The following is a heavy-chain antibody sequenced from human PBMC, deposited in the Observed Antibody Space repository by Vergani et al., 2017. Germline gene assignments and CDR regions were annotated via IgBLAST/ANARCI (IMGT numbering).Heavy chain of an antibody. J-gene: IGHJ2*01. CDR1: GYTFTNFG. V-gene: IGHV1-18*01. CDR3: ARDRRSYVSGSYWYFYL. Sequence: QVQLVQSGAEVKKPGASVKVSCKASGYTFTNFGLSWVRQAPGQGLEWMGWISAYNGNTNYAQKFQGRVTMTTDTPTSTAYMLLRSLRSDDTAVYYCARDRRSYVSGSYWYFYLWGRGTLVTVSS. D-gene: IGHD3-10*01. CDR2: ISAYNGNT.